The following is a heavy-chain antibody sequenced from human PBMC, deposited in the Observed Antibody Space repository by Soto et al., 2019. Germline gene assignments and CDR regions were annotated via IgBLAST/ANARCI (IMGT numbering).Heavy chain of an antibody. J-gene: IGHJ3*02. Sequence: QVQLQESGPGLVKPSETLSLTCTVSGGSISSYYWSWIRQPPGKGLEWIGYIYYSGSTNYNPSLKSRVTISVDTSKNQFSLKLSSVPAADTAVYYCARDIWGTGTPGAFDIWGQGTMVTVSS. D-gene: IGHD1-1*01. CDR3: ARDIWGTGTPGAFDI. CDR1: GGSISSYY. V-gene: IGHV4-59*01. CDR2: IYYSGST.